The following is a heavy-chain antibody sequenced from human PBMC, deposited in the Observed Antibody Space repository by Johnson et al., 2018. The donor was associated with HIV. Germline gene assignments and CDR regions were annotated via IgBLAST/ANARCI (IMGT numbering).Heavy chain of an antibody. CDR3: ARDGESQQLPLGDAFDV. Sequence: VQLVESGGGLVKPGGSLRLSCGASGFSVSNNYMNWVRQAPGKGLEWVSVLYSGGNTYYADSVRGRFTISRDNSKNTLYLQMSSLKVEDTAMYYCARDGESQQLPLGDAFDVWGQGTMVIVSS. CDR1: GFSVSNNY. CDR2: LYSGGNT. V-gene: IGHV3-66*01. J-gene: IGHJ3*01. D-gene: IGHD6-13*01.